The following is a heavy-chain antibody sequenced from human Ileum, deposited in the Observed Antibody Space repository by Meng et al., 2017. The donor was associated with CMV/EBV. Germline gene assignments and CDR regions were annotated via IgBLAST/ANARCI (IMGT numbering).Heavy chain of an antibody. CDR3: IRLSPLSPLDY. V-gene: IGHV3-74*01. Sequence: SCGASGFTFSSRWMNWGRQAPGKGLVWVSRITSEGSSASYAESVKGRCTISRDNAKNTLYLQMNSLRAEDTAVYYCIRLSPLSPLDYWGQGILVTVSS. D-gene: IGHD2/OR15-2a*01. CDR2: ITSEGSSA. CDR1: GFTFSSRW. J-gene: IGHJ4*02.